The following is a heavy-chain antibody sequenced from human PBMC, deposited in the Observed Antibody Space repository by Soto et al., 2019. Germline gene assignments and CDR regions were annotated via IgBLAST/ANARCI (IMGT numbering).Heavy chain of an antibody. D-gene: IGHD3-16*01. V-gene: IGHV4-59*01. CDR2: IYYSGST. J-gene: IGHJ3*02. Sequence: PSETLSLTCTVSGGSISSYYWSWIRQPPGKGLEWIGYIYYSGSTNYNPSLKSRVTISVDTSKNQFPLKLSSVTAADTAVYYCARDSGELRLGEFGRLRREDAFDIWGQGTMVTVSS. CDR3: ARDSGELRLGEFGRLRREDAFDI. CDR1: GGSISSYY.